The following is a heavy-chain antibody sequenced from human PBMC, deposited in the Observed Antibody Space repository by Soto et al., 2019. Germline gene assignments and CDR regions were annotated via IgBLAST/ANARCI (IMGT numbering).Heavy chain of an antibody. D-gene: IGHD3-22*01. V-gene: IGHV3-21*06. J-gene: IGHJ4*02. CDR3: ARKSNSDMSGYDYFDF. CDR2: INYNGIYK. CDR1: GFIFSTSD. Sequence: GGALRGTCANSGFIFSTSDMTWVRQAPGKGLEYVSSINYNGIYKFYAEPAKGRFTISRDNAKNSLYLQMNSLTAEDTAVYYCARKSNSDMSGYDYFDFWGRGTLVTVSS.